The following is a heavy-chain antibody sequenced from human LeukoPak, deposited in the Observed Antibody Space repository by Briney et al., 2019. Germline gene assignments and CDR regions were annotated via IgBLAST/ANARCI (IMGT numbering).Heavy chain of an antibody. CDR2: IYYSGST. CDR1: GASISGSY. D-gene: IGHD3-16*01. J-gene: IGHJ6*03. CDR3: AREGAPGGYYYMDV. Sequence: SETLSLTCTVSGASISGSYWSWIRQPPGKGLEWIGYIYYSGSTNYNPSLKSRVTISVDTSKNQFSLKLSSVTAADTAVYYCAREGAPGGYYYMDVWGKGTTVTISS. V-gene: IGHV4-59*01.